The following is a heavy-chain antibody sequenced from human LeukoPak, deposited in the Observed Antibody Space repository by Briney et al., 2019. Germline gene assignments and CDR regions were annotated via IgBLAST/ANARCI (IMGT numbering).Heavy chain of an antibody. Sequence: SGGSLRLSCAASGFTFSSYGMHWVRQAPGKGLEWVAVIWYDGSNKYYADSVKGRFTISRDNSKNTLYLQMNSLRAEDTAVYYCARGSPIVGTLDYYYGMDVWGQGTTVTVSS. V-gene: IGHV3-33*01. CDR1: GFTFSSYG. D-gene: IGHD3-16*02. CDR3: ARGSPIVGTLDYYYGMDV. J-gene: IGHJ6*02. CDR2: IWYDGSNK.